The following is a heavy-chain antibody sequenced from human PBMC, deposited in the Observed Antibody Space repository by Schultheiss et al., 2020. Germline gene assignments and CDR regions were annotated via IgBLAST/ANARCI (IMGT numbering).Heavy chain of an antibody. CDR3: ARGWYYGMDV. D-gene: IGHD2-15*01. Sequence: GGSLRLSCAASGFTFSSYWMHWVRQAPGKGLVWVSRINSAEISTTHADSVKGRFTISRDNARNTLYLQMNSLRAEDTAVYYCARGWYYGMDVWGQGTTVTGYS. J-gene: IGHJ6*02. CDR1: GFTFSSYW. CDR2: INSAEIST. V-gene: IGHV3-74*01.